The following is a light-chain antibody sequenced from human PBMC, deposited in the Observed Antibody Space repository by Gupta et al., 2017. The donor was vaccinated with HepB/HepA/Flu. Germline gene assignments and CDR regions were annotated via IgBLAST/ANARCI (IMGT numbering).Light chain of an antibody. CDR2: DVS. V-gene: IGLV2-14*01. Sequence: QSALTQPASVPGPLGQSITISCTGTSSDVGGYNYVSWYQQHPGKAPKLMIYDVSNRPSGVSNRFSGSKSGNTASLTISGLQAEDEADYYCSSYTSSSVVFGGGIKLTVL. J-gene: IGLJ2*01. CDR3: SSYTSSSVV. CDR1: SSDVGGYNY.